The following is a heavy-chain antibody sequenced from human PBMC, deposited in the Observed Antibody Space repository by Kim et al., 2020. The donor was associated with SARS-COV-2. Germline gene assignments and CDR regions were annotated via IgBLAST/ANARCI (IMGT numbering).Heavy chain of an antibody. V-gene: IGHV3-9*01. Sequence: GGSLRLSCAASGFTFDDYAMHWVRQAPGKGLEWVSGISWNSGSIGHADSVKGRFTISRDNAKNSLYLQMNSLRAEDTALYYCAKAASYDSSGYYYYFDYWGQGTLVTVSS. CDR2: ISWNSGSI. CDR1: GFTFDDYA. D-gene: IGHD3-22*01. J-gene: IGHJ4*02. CDR3: AKAASYDSSGYYYYFDY.